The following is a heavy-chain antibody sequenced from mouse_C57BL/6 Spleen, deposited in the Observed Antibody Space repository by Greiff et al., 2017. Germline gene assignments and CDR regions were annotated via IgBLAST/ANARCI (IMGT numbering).Heavy chain of an antibody. CDR1: GYTFTSYD. J-gene: IGHJ1*03. Sequence: LQQSGPELVKPGASVKLSCKASGYTFTSYDINWVKQRPGQGLEWIGWIYPRDGSTKYNEKFKGQAPLTVDTSSSTAYMALHILMSEDTTVYFCARYYYGSSYRYFDVWGTGTTVTVSS. V-gene: IGHV1-85*01. CDR3: ARYYYGSSYRYFDV. CDR2: IYPRDGST. D-gene: IGHD1-1*01.